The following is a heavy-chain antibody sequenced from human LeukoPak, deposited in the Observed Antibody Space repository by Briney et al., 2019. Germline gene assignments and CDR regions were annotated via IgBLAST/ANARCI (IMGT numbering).Heavy chain of an antibody. CDR2: ISYDGSNK. V-gene: IGHV3-30*04. D-gene: IGHD3-22*01. CDR3: AKAGDYYDSSGYYITYGMDV. CDR1: GFTFSSYA. Sequence: GGSLRLSCAASGFTFSSYAMHWVRQAPGKGLEWVAVISYDGSNKYYADSVKGRFTISRDNSKNTLYLQMNSLRAEDTAVYYCAKAGDYYDSSGYYITYGMDVWGQGTTVTVSS. J-gene: IGHJ6*02.